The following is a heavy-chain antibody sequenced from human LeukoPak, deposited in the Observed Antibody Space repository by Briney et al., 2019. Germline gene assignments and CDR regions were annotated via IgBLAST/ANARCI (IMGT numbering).Heavy chain of an antibody. CDR3: ARDRGGITGGVDYYYYYMDV. CDR1: GGTFSSYA. J-gene: IGHJ6*03. CDR2: IIPIFGTA. D-gene: IGHD3-16*01. Sequence: GASVKVSCKAPGGTFSSYAISWVRQAPGQGLEWMGGIIPIFGTANYAQKFQGRVTITADESTSTAYMELSSLRSEDTAVYYCARDRGGITGGVDYYYYYMDVWGKGTTVTISS. V-gene: IGHV1-69*13.